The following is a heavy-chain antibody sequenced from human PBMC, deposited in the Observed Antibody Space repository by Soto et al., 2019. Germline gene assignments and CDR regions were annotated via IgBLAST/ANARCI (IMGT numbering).Heavy chain of an antibody. CDR1: GFIFSNFS. V-gene: IGHV3-23*01. J-gene: IGHJ2*01. CDR2: INGVGGRT. CDR3: AKDFLDIVSTSCYFDL. D-gene: IGHD5-12*01. Sequence: GGSLRLSGAACGFIFSNFSMSWVRQAPWKGLEWVSAINGVGGRTFYSDSVRGRFTISRDNSKNRLYLQMNSLRAEDTAEYFCAKDFLDIVSTSCYFDLCGRRTLVAFCS.